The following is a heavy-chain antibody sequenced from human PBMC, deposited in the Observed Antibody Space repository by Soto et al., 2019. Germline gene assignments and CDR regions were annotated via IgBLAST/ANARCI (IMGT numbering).Heavy chain of an antibody. CDR2: IKTDGSEK. J-gene: IGHJ4*02. CDR3: ASSMGRGGNDY. Sequence: EVQLVESGGGLVQPGGSLRLSCAASGFTFSDYWMSWVRQAPGKGLECVANIKTDGSEKYYVDPVKGRFTISRDNAENSLSLQMSSLRAEETAVYYCASSMGRGGNDYWGQGTLVAVSS. V-gene: IGHV3-7*05. CDR1: GFTFSDYW. D-gene: IGHD3-10*01.